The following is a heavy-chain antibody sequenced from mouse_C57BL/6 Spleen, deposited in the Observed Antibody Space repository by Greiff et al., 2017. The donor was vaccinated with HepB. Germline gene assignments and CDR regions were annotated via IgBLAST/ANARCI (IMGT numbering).Heavy chain of an antibody. CDR2: IDPETGGT. V-gene: IGHV1-15*01. Sequence: VQLQQSGAELVRPGASVTLSCKASGYTFTDYEMHWVKQTPVHGLEWIGAIDPETGGTAYNQKFKGKAILTADKSSSTAYMELRSLTSEDSAVYYCTRRTPLYWYFDVWGTGTTVTVSS. J-gene: IGHJ1*03. CDR3: TRRTPLYWYFDV. CDR1: GYTFTDYE.